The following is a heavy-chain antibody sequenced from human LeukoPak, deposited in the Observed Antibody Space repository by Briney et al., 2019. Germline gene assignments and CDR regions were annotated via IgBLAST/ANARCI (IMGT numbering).Heavy chain of an antibody. D-gene: IGHD1-1*01. CDR1: GDSITNYY. V-gene: IGHV4-59*01. J-gene: IGHJ4*02. CDR3: AKWHERLLAFDS. CDR2: IHYTGKN. Sequence: PSETLSLTCSVSGDSITNYYWDWVRKPPGQGLEWIGYIHYTGKNYYNPSLKSRITMSVDTSKSQFSLKLSSVTTADTAVYYCAKWHERLLAFDSWGQGALVTVSS.